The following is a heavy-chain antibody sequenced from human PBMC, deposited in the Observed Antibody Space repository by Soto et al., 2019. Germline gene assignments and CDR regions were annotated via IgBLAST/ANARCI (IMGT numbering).Heavy chain of an antibody. Sequence: SETLSLTCSVSGGSVSNNDWTWIRQFPGKGLEWIGYIYHSGSTNYNYSPSLKSRLTISVDASKNQLSLKLKSVTAADTAVYYCARGLGFFDYWGPGSLVTVSS. CDR3: ARGLGFFDY. V-gene: IGHV4-59*02. CDR2: IYHSGST. CDR1: GGSVSNND. J-gene: IGHJ4*02. D-gene: IGHD3-16*01.